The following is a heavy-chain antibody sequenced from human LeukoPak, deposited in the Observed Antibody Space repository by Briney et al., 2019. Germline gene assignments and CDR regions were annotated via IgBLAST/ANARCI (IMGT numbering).Heavy chain of an antibody. CDR2: IYDSGST. CDR3: ARETLTAQIDY. CDR1: GGSIRSSYYY. Sequence: PSETLSLTCTVPGGSIRSSYYYWGWIRQPPGKGLEWIGSIYDSGSTYYNPSLKSRVTISVDRSKNQFSLKLSSVTAADTAVYYCARETLTAQIDYWGQGTLVTVSS. V-gene: IGHV4-39*07. J-gene: IGHJ4*02.